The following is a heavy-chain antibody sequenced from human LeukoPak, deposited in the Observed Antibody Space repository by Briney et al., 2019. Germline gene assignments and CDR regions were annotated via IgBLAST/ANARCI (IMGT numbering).Heavy chain of an antibody. CDR2: IYPGDSDT. CDR1: GYSFTSYW. CDR3: ARQYYYDSSGYYYYDY. V-gene: IGHV5-51*01. J-gene: IGHJ4*02. Sequence: GESLKISRKGSGYSFTSYWIGWVRQMPGKGLEWMGIIYPGDSDTRYSPSFQGQVTISADKSISTAYLQWSSLKASDTAMYYCARQYYYDSSGYYYYDYWGQGTLVTVSS. D-gene: IGHD3-22*01.